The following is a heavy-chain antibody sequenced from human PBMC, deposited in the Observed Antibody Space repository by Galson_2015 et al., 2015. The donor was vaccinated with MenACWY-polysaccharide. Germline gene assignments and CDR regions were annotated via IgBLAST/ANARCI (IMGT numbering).Heavy chain of an antibody. D-gene: IGHD2-15*01. V-gene: IGHV3-30-3*01. Sequence: SLRLSCAASRFTFSSYAMHWVRQAPGKGLEWVAVISYDGTNKYYADSAAGRFTVSRDNSKNTLYVQMNSLRGEDSAVYYCAMSFCGRATCYGIDVWGQGTSVTVSS. CDR2: ISYDGTNK. J-gene: IGHJ6*02. CDR3: AMSFCGRATCYGIDV. CDR1: RFTFSSYA.